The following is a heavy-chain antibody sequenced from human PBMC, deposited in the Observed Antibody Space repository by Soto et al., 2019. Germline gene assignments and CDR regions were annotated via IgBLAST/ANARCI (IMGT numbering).Heavy chain of an antibody. J-gene: IGHJ4*02. D-gene: IGHD3-10*01. Sequence: QVQLQESGPGLVKPSQTLSLTCNVSGGSISTDGYYWSWIRQHPGKGLEWIGYIYNSGSTYYNPSLKSPVTISTYTSKNQFSLKLSSVTAADTAVYYCARFHIYGSGSYVDFWGQGTLVTVSS. CDR1: GGSISTDGYY. V-gene: IGHV4-31*01. CDR3: ARFHIYGSGSYVDF. CDR2: IYNSGST.